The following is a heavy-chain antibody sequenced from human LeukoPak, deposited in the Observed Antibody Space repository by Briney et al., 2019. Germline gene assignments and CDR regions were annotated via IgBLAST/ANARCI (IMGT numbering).Heavy chain of an antibody. CDR1: GFTFSSYG. CDR2: IRYDGSNK. CDR3: AKDREMATIIDY. J-gene: IGHJ4*02. V-gene: IGHV3-30*02. Sequence: GGSLRLSCAASGFTFSSYGMHWVRQAPGKGLEWVAFIRYDGSNKYYADSAKGRFTISRDNSKNTLYLQMNSLRAEDTAVYYCAKDREMATIIDYWGQGTLVTVSS. D-gene: IGHD5-24*01.